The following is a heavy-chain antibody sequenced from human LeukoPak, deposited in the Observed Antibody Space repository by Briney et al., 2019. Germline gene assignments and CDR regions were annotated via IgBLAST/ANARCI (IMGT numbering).Heavy chain of an antibody. CDR1: GYSFTSYY. D-gene: IGHD4-23*01. CDR2: INPSGGST. Sequence: VASVKVSCKASGYSFTSYYMHWVRQAPGQGLEWMGIINPSGGSTSYAQKFQGRVTMTMDTSTSTVYMELSSLRSEDTAVYYCARDQRAHYGGNSELHYWGQGTLVTVPS. CDR3: ARDQRAHYGGNSELHY. V-gene: IGHV1-46*01. J-gene: IGHJ4*02.